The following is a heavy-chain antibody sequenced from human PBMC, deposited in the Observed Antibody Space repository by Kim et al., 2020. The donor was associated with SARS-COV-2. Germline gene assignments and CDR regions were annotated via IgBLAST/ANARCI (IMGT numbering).Heavy chain of an antibody. V-gene: IGHV3-23*01. Sequence: ADSVNGRFTISRDSSKYTLYLRMNNLRAEDTAIYYCAKRTVSTTYYFFDFWGQGTLVTVSS. J-gene: IGHJ4*02. CDR3: AKRTVSTTYYFFDF. D-gene: IGHD1-26*01.